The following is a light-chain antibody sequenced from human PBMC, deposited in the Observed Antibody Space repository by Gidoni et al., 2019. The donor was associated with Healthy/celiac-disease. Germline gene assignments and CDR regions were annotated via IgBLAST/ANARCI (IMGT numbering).Light chain of an antibody. J-gene: IGKJ2*03. CDR1: QSVSSY. V-gene: IGKV3-11*01. Sequence: EIVFTQSPATLSLSPGERSTLSCRASQSVSSYLAWYQQNPGQAPRLLIYDASNRATGIPARFSGSGSGTDFTLTISSLKPEDFAVYYCQQRSNWPYSFXQXTKLEIK. CDR2: DAS. CDR3: QQRSNWPYS.